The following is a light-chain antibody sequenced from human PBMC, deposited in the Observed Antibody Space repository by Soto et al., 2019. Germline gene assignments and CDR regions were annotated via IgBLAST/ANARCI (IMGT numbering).Light chain of an antibody. V-gene: IGKV3-20*01. CDR1: QTVSSRF. J-gene: IGKJ1*01. Sequence: EIVLTQSPGTLSLSPGERATLSCRASQTVSSRFLAWYQQKPGQAPRLLIYGALSRATGFPDRFSGSGSGTDFTLTISRLEPEDFAVYFCQQYVTSPAWTFGQGTKVDI. CDR3: QQYVTSPAWT. CDR2: GAL.